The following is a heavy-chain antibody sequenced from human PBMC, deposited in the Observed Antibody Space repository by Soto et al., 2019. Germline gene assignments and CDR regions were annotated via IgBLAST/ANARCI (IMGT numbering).Heavy chain of an antibody. Sequence: PGGSLRLSCAASGFTFSSYAMSWVRQAPGKGLEWVSAISGSGGSTYYADSVKGRFTISRDNSKNTLYLQMNSLRAEDTAVYYCAKGAGAEYYDILTGYYYFDYWGQGTLVTVSS. CDR2: ISGSGGST. CDR3: AKGAGAEYYDILTGYYYFDY. V-gene: IGHV3-23*01. J-gene: IGHJ4*02. D-gene: IGHD3-9*01. CDR1: GFTFSSYA.